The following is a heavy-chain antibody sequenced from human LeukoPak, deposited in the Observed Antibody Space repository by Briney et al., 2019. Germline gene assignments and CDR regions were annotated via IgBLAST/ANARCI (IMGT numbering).Heavy chain of an antibody. CDR3: ASAPYYDSSEGWDAFDI. D-gene: IGHD3-22*01. J-gene: IGHJ3*02. V-gene: IGHV5-51*01. CDR2: IYPGDSDT. Sequence: GESLKISCKGSGYSFTSYWIGWVRQMPGKGLEWMGIIYPGDSDTRYSPSFQGQVTISADKTISTAYLQWSSLKASDTAMYYCASAPYYDSSEGWDAFDIWGQGTMVTVSS. CDR1: GYSFTSYW.